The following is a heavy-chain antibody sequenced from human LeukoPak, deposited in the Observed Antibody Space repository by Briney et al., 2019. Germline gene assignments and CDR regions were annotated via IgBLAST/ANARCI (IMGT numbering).Heavy chain of an antibody. Sequence: PGGSLTLSCAASGFSFISYWMNLVRQAPGQGLQWVSTIKGDGREKFYVDSVKDRFTISRDNSKNPLYLQMNILRAEDTAVYYCARDGPATDTDLDCWGQGTLVIVS. V-gene: IGHV3-7*01. CDR2: IKGDGREK. D-gene: IGHD6-13*01. CDR3: ARDGPATDTDLDC. CDR1: GFSFISYW. J-gene: IGHJ4*02.